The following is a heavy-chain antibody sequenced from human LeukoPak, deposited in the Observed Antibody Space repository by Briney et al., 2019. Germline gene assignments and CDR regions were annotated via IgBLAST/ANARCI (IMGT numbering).Heavy chain of an antibody. CDR2: IKQDGSQR. J-gene: IGHJ4*02. CDR1: GFTLSDYW. CDR3: ARRGGSSSRRSPIDY. V-gene: IGHV3-7*01. D-gene: IGHD6-6*01. Sequence: GGSLRLSCIASGFTLSDYWMTWVRQAPGKGPEWVANIKQDGSQRYYVDSVRGRFTISRDNAKNSLFLQMNGLRAEDTAVYYCARRGGSSSRRSPIDYWGQGTLVTVSS.